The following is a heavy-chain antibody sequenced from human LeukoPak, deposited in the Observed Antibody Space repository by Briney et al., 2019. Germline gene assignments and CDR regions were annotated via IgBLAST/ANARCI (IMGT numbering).Heavy chain of an antibody. D-gene: IGHD6-19*01. Sequence: SETLSLTCTVPGGSISSSSYYWGWIRQPPGKGLEWIGSIYYSGSTYYNPSLKSRVTISVDTSKNQFSLKLSSVTAADTAVYYCATRSIAVAFDYWGQGTLVTVSS. V-gene: IGHV4-39*01. J-gene: IGHJ4*02. CDR2: IYYSGST. CDR1: GGSISSSSYY. CDR3: ATRSIAVAFDY.